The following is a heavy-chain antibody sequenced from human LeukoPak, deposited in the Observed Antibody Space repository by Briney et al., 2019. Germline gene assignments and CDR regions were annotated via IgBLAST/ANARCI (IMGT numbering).Heavy chain of an antibody. J-gene: IGHJ4*02. CDR2: IYYSGSP. CDR1: GGSVSSGSYY. Sequence: SETLSLTCTVSGGSVSSGSYYWSWIRQPPGKGLEWIGYIYYSGSPNYNPSLKSRVTISVDTSENQFSLKLSSVTAADTAVYYCARDMRTPRRWLPCDYWGQGTLVTVSS. D-gene: IGHD5-12*01. V-gene: IGHV4-61*01. CDR3: ARDMRTPRRWLPCDY.